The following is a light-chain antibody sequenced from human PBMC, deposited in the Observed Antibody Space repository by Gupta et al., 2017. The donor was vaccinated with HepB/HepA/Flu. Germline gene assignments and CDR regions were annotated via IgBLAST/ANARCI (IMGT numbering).Light chain of an antibody. V-gene: IGLV2-8*01. CDR3: TSYAGSNNQV. CDR2: EVT. Sequence: QSALTQPPSASGSPGQSVTISCTGTSSDVGVYNYVSWYQQHPGKAPRLMIYEVTKRPSGVPDRFSGSKSGNTASLTVSVLQAEDEADYYCTSYAGSNNQVFGTGTKVTVL. CDR1: SSDVGVYNY. J-gene: IGLJ1*01.